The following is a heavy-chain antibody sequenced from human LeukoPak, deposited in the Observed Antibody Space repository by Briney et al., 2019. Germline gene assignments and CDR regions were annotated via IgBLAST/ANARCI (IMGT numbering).Heavy chain of an antibody. CDR3: ARDSSGWSVDY. D-gene: IGHD6-19*01. J-gene: IGHJ4*02. CDR2: ISPSGDYT. CDR1: GYTFSSYY. V-gene: IGHV1-46*04. Sequence: ASVKVSCKASGYTFSSYYMHWVRQAPGQGLEWMGIISPSGDYTMYAQKLQGRVSMTLDTSTSTVYMELNSLESEDTAMYYCARDSSGWSVDYWGQGTPVTVSS.